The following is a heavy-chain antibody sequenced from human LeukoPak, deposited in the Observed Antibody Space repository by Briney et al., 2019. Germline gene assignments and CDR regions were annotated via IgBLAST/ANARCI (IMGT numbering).Heavy chain of an antibody. Sequence: SETLSLTCAVYGGSFSGYYWSWIRQPPGKGLEWIGEINHSGSTNYNPSLKSRVTISVDTSKNQFSLKLSSVTAADTAVYYCARVDSRAIVVVPAAIEGWFDPWGQGTLVTVSS. CDR2: INHSGST. D-gene: IGHD2-2*02. V-gene: IGHV4-34*01. CDR3: ARVDSRAIVVVPAAIEGWFDP. CDR1: GGSFSGYY. J-gene: IGHJ5*02.